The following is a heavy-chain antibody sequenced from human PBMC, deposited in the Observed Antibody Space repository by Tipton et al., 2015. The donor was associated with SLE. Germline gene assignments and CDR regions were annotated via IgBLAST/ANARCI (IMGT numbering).Heavy chain of an antibody. Sequence: SLRLSCAASGFTFSSYWMSWVRQAPGKGLEWVANIKQDGSEKYYVDSVKGRFTISRDNAKNSLYLQMNSLRAEDTAVYYCASAPRGGVFRGLDYWGQGTLVTVSS. CDR2: IKQDGSEK. J-gene: IGHJ4*02. CDR1: GFTFSSYW. CDR3: ASAPRGGVFRGLDY. V-gene: IGHV3-7*03. D-gene: IGHD3-10*01.